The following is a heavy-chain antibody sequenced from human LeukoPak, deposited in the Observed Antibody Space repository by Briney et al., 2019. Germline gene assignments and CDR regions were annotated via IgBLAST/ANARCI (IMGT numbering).Heavy chain of an antibody. J-gene: IGHJ6*03. CDR3: ARAVVEVNYYYYMDV. V-gene: IGHV3-30*01. CDR1: GFTFSSYA. CDR2: ISYDGSNK. Sequence: GGPLRLSCAASGFTFSSYAMHWVRQAPGKGLEWVAVISYDGSNKYYADSVKGRFTISRDNSKNTLYLQMNSLKAEDTAVYYYARAVVEVNYYYYMDVWGKGTTVTVSS. D-gene: IGHD2-15*01.